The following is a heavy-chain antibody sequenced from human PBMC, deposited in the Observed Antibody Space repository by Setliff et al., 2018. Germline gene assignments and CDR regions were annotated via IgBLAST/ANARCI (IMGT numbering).Heavy chain of an antibody. Sequence: PSETLSLTCAVSGFSISSGYYWGWIRQPPGKGLEWIVNIHHSGKAYYNPSLKSRVTMSVDTSKNHVSLKLSSVTAADTAVYHCARAHTWSLPNDNSGYPGWFDPWGQGTLVTVS. V-gene: IGHV4-38-2*01. J-gene: IGHJ5*02. CDR2: IHHSGKA. CDR3: ARAHTWSLPNDNSGYPGWFDP. CDR1: GFSISSGYY. D-gene: IGHD3-22*01.